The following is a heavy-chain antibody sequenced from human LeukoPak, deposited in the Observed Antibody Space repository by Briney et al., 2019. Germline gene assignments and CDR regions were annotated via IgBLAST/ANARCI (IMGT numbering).Heavy chain of an antibody. Sequence: PSQTLSLTCTVSGGSINSDSYYWSWIRQPAGKGLECIGRIYTSGSTNYNPSLQSRVTISVDTSKNQFSLKLSSVTAADTAVYYCARAARGGRCDYWGQGTLVTVSS. D-gene: IGHD3-16*01. CDR2: IYTSGST. V-gene: IGHV4-61*02. CDR1: GGSINSDSYY. CDR3: ARAARGGRCDY. J-gene: IGHJ4*02.